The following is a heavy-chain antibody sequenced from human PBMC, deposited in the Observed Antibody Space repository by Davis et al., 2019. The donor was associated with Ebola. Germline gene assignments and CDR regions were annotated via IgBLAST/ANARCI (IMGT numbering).Heavy chain of an antibody. CDR2: INHSGST. CDR1: GGSFSGYY. Sequence: MPSETLSLTCGVYGGSFSGYYWSWIRQPPGKGLEWIGEINHSGSTNYNPSLKSRVTISVDTSKNQFSLKLSSVTAADTAVYYCAREEGYCSGGSCYSGYFDYWGQGTLVTVSS. CDR3: AREEGYCSGGSCYSGYFDY. D-gene: IGHD2-15*01. J-gene: IGHJ4*02. V-gene: IGHV4-34*01.